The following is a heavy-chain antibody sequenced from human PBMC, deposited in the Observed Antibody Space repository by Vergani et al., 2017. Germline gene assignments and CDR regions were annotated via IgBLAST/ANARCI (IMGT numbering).Heavy chain of an antibody. CDR2: IRYDGSNK. CDR1: GFTFSSYG. CDR3: AQGSGYDRAYYYMDV. J-gene: IGHJ6*03. D-gene: IGHD5-12*01. V-gene: IGHV3-30*02. Sequence: QVQLVESGGGVVQPGGSLRLSCAASGFTFSSYGMHWVRQAPGKGLEWVAFIRYDGSNKYYADSVKGRFTISRDSSKNTLYLQMNSLRAEDTAVYYCAQGSGYDRAYYYMDVWGKGTTVTVSS.